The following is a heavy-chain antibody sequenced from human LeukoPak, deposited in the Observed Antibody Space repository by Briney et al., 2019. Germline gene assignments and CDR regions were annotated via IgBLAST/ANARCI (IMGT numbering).Heavy chain of an antibody. CDR3: ARVDGYDFFFDY. V-gene: IGHV3-66*01. J-gene: IGHJ4*02. Sequence: PGGSLRLSCAASGLTVSSKYMSWVRQAPGKGLEWVSLIYSGGSTYYAESVKGRFTISRDNSKNTLYLQMNSLRVEDTAVYYCARVDGYDFFFDYWGQGTLVTVSS. CDR2: IYSGGST. CDR1: GLTVSSKY. D-gene: IGHD3-3*01.